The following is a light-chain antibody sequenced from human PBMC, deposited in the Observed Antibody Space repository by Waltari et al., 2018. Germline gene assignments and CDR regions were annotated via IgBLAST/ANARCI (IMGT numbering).Light chain of an antibody. CDR1: QGISTS. Sequence: DIQMTQSPSSLPGSLGDTVTISCRASQGISTSLAWYQQKPGQAPTLLLYHTSKLQSGVPSRFSGSGSGADFSLTITSLQPEDFATYYCQQYYNSPWTFGQGTKVEIK. V-gene: IGKV1-NL1*01. J-gene: IGKJ1*01. CDR2: HTS. CDR3: QQYYNSPWT.